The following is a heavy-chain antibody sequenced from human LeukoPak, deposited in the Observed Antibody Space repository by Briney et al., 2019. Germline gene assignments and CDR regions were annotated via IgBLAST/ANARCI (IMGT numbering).Heavy chain of an antibody. CDR1: GYTFTSYD. D-gene: IGHD1-26*01. V-gene: IGHV1-8*01. Sequence: ASVKVSXKASGYTFTSYDINWVRQATGQGLEWMGWMNPNSGNTGYAQKFQGRATMTRNTSISTAYMELSSLRSEDTAVYYCARDLPWESNAFDIWGQGTMVTVSS. CDR2: MNPNSGNT. J-gene: IGHJ3*02. CDR3: ARDLPWESNAFDI.